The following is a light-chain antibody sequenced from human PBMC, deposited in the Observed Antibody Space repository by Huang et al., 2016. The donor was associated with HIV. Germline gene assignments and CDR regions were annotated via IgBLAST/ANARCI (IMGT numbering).Light chain of an antibody. CDR3: QQSNNWPPGVT. V-gene: IGKV3-15*01. J-gene: IGKJ1*01. Sequence: TQSPATLSVSPGERATLSCRTSQSVGRNLGWYQQKVGQPPRFLFYGASIRTTGAPARFSASGSGTEFTLTISSLQSEDAAFYYCQQSNNWPPGVTFGQGTRVEIK. CDR1: QSVGRN. CDR2: GAS.